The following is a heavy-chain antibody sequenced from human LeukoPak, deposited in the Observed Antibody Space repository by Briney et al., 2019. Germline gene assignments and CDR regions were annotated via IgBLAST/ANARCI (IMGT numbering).Heavy chain of an antibody. Sequence: GGSLRLSCAPSGFTFSSYWMSCVRQAPGGGLGWVANIKQDGSEKYYVDSVKGRLSISRDNAKNSLYLKMNSLRAEDMAVYYCARDHAGYCSSTSCFGYFDYWGQGTLVTVSS. CDR1: GFTFSSYW. CDR2: IKQDGSEK. CDR3: ARDHAGYCSSTSCFGYFDY. V-gene: IGHV3-7*03. J-gene: IGHJ4*02. D-gene: IGHD2-2*01.